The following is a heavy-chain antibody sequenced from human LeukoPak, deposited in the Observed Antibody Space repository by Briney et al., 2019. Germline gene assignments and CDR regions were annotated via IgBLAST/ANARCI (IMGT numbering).Heavy chain of an antibody. CDR2: IYTSGST. J-gene: IGHJ6*03. V-gene: IGHV4-61*02. Sequence: PSETLSLTCTVSGGSISSGTYYWTWIRQPAGKGLEWIGRIYTSGSTNYNPSLKSRVTISVDTSKNQFSLKLRSVTAADTAVYYCARRSPRVYMDVWGKGTTVTISS. CDR3: ARRSPRVYMDV. CDR1: GGSISSGTYY.